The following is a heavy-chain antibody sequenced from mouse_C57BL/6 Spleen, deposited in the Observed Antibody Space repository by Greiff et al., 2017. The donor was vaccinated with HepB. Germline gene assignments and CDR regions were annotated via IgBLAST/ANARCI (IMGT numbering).Heavy chain of an antibody. J-gene: IGHJ3*01. CDR2: INPNNGGT. CDR1: GYTFTDYY. CDR3: ARGDYDYDGPFAY. Sequence: VQLQQSGPELVKPGASVKISCKASGYTFTDYYMNWVKQSHGKSLEWIGDINPNNGGTSYNQKFKGKATLTVDKSSSTAYMQLSSLTSEDSAVYYCARGDYDYDGPFAYWGQGTLVTVSA. V-gene: IGHV1-26*01. D-gene: IGHD2-4*01.